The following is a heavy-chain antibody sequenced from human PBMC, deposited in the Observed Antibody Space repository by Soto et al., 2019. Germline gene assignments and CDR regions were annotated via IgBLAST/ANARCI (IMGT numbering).Heavy chain of an antibody. CDR1: GFTFSSYG. Sequence: SLMLSWAASGFTFSSYGMHLVRQAPGKGLEWVAVISYDGSNKYYADSVKGRFTISRDNSKNTLYLQMNSLRAEDTAVYYCAKAPSRYYYGSGSPTPNWFDPWGQGTPVTVSS. CDR3: AKAPSRYYYGSGSPTPNWFDP. J-gene: IGHJ5*02. V-gene: IGHV3-30*18. D-gene: IGHD3-10*01. CDR2: ISYDGSNK.